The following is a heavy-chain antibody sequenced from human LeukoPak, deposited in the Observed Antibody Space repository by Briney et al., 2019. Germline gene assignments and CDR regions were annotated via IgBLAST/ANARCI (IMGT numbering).Heavy chain of an antibody. Sequence: GGSLRLSCTASGFTFSNTWMTWVRQAPGRGLEWVANIKGDGSEENYVDSVKGRFTISRDNAKSLLYLQMNSLRAEDTAVYYCARAGYSMDTEYFQHWGQGTLVTVSS. CDR3: ARAGYSMDTEYFQH. CDR1: GFTFSNTW. CDR2: IKGDGSEE. V-gene: IGHV3-7*04. D-gene: IGHD5-18*01. J-gene: IGHJ1*01.